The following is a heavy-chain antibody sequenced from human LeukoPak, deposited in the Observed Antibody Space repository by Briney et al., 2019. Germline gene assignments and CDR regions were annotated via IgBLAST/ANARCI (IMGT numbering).Heavy chain of an antibody. CDR2: ISWNSGSI. CDR1: GLTFDDYA. V-gene: IGHV3-9*01. J-gene: IGHJ6*02. CDR3: AKDAMVRGVTYYYYGMDV. D-gene: IGHD3-10*01. Sequence: GRSLRLSCAASGLTFDDYAMHWVRQAPGKGLEWVSGISWNSGSIGYADSVKGRFTISRDNAKNSLYLQMNSLRAEDTALYYCAKDAMVRGVTYYYYGMDVWGQGTTVTVSS.